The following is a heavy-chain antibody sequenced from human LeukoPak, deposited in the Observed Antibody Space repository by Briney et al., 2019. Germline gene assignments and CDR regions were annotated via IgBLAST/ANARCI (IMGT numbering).Heavy chain of an antibody. J-gene: IGHJ3*02. D-gene: IGHD3-22*01. CDR2: IYSTGST. V-gene: IGHV4-4*07. Sequence: SETLSLTCTVSGGSISSYYWSWIRQPAGEGLEWIGHIYSTGSTNRNPSLKSRVTLSSDTSKNQFSLKLNSVTAADTAVYYCARDKSPTQDSSEQDGFDIWGQGTLVTVSS. CDR3: ARDKSPTQDSSEQDGFDI. CDR1: GGSISSYY.